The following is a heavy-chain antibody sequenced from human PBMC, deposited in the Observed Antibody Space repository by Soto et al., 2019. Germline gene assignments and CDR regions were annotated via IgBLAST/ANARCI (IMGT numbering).Heavy chain of an antibody. Sequence: PGGSLRLSCAASGFTFSSYAMHWVRQAPGKGLEWVAVISYDGSNKYYADSVKGRFTISRDNSKNTLYLQMNSLRAEDTAVYYCAREGGSYLSFIYYYGMDVWGQGTTVTVSS. CDR1: GFTFSSYA. CDR3: AREGGSYLSFIYYYGMDV. D-gene: IGHD1-26*01. J-gene: IGHJ6*02. CDR2: ISYDGSNK. V-gene: IGHV3-30-3*01.